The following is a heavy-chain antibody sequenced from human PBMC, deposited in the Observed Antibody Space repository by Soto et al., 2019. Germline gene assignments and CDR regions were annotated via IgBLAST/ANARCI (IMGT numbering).Heavy chain of an antibody. J-gene: IGHJ5*02. CDR2: INPSGIA. D-gene: IGHD3-22*01. CDR3: ASGYDSSGYYPGP. V-gene: IGHV1-46*01. Sequence: GASVKVSCKASGYTFTSYYMHWVRQAPGQGLEWMGIINPSGIANYAQKFQGRVTITADKSTSTAYMELSSLRSEDTAVYYCASGYDSSGYYPGPWGQGTLVTVSS. CDR1: GYTFTSYY.